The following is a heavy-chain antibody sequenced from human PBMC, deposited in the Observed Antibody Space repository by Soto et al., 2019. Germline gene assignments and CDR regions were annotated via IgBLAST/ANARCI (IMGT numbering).Heavy chain of an antibody. J-gene: IGHJ4*02. V-gene: IGHV3-30*18. CDR1: GFTFSSYG. D-gene: IGHD2-15*01. CDR3: AKDKGRHSYYFDY. Sequence: VQLVESGGGVVQPGRSLRLSCAASGFTFSSYGMHWVRQAPGKGLEWVAVISYDGSNKYYADSVKCRFTISRDNSKNTLYLQMNSLRAEDTAVYYCAKDKGRHSYYFDYWGQGTLVTVSS. CDR2: ISYDGSNK.